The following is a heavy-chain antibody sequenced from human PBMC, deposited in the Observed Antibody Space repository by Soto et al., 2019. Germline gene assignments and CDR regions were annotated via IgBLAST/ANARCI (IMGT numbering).Heavy chain of an antibody. CDR2: IIPIFGTA. CDR1: GGTFSSYA. J-gene: IGHJ3*02. Sequence: GASVKVSCKASGGTFSSYAISWVRQAPGQGLEWMGGIIPIFGTANYAQKFQGRVTITADESTSTAYMELSSLRSEDTAVYYCAREVRGAARIFSDAFDSWGKGTMVTFSS. V-gene: IGHV1-69*13. D-gene: IGHD3-10*01. CDR3: AREVRGAARIFSDAFDS.